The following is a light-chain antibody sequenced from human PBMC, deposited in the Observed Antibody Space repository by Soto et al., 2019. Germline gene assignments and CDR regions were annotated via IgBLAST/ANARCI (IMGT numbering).Light chain of an antibody. CDR2: KAS. V-gene: IGKV1-5*03. J-gene: IGKJ2*01. CDR1: QSISSW. Sequence: DIQMTQSPSTLSASVGDRVTITCRASQSISSWLAWYQQKPGKAPKLLIYKASSLESGVPSRFSGSGSGTEFTLTISRRQPDDFATYYCQQYNSYSALTFGQGTKLDIK. CDR3: QQYNSYSALT.